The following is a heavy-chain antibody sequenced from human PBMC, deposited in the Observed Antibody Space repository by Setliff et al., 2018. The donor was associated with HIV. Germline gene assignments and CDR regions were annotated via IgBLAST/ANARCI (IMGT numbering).Heavy chain of an antibody. D-gene: IGHD3-3*01. CDR1: GGSISSYY. J-gene: IGHJ4*02. CDR3: ASRRGGGFLAWPDPYFDY. Sequence: PSETLSLTCTVSGGSISSYYWSWIRQPAGKGLEWIGRIYASGSTNYNPSLKSRVIISIDTSKNQFSLKLFSVTAADTAVYYCASRRGGGFLAWPDPYFDYWGQGTLVTVSS. CDR2: IYASGST. V-gene: IGHV4-4*07.